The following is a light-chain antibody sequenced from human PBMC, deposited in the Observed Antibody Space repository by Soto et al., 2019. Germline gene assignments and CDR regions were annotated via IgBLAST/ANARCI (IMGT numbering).Light chain of an antibody. CDR2: GAS. CDR1: QSVNSY. V-gene: IGKV3-20*01. J-gene: IGKJ1*01. CDR3: QQYGSSPWT. Sequence: EIVLTQSPGTLSLSPGERATLSCRASQSVNSYLAWYQQKPGQAPRLLIYGASSRATGIPDRFSGSGYGTDGTITFSRLDPEDFAVYDGQQYGSSPWTFGQGTKVDI.